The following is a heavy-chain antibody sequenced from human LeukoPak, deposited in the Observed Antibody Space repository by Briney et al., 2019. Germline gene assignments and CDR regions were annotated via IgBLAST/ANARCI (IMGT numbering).Heavy chain of an antibody. CDR3: AREVYSGSYTSWFDP. CDR2: IYQGGST. Sequence: SETLSLTCSVSGYSISSGYSWGWIRQPPGKGLEWIGSIYQGGSTYYNPSLKSRVTISVDSSKNQFSLNLSSVTAADTAVYYCAREVYSGSYTSWFDPWGQGTLVTVSS. J-gene: IGHJ5*02. V-gene: IGHV4-38-2*02. D-gene: IGHD1-26*01. CDR1: GYSISSGYS.